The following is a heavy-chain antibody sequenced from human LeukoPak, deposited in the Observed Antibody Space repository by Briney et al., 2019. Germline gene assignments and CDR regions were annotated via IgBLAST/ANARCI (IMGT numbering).Heavy chain of an antibody. Sequence: GGSLRLSCSASGFTFSSYAMHWVRQAPGKGLEYVAAISGNGGSTYYADSVKGRFTISRDNSKNTLYLQMSSLRAEDTAVYYCVKDRSDILTGPGSNWGQGTLVTVSS. CDR2: ISGNGGST. D-gene: IGHD3-9*01. V-gene: IGHV3-64D*06. J-gene: IGHJ4*02. CDR1: GFTFSSYA. CDR3: VKDRSDILTGPGSN.